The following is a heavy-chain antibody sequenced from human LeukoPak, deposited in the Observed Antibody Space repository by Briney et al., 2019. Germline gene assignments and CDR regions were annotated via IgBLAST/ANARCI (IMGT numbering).Heavy chain of an antibody. Sequence: GESLKISCKASGYKFSNYWIVWVRQMPGKGLEWMGTIYPGDSDTAYGPSFQDRVTISADKSISTAYLQWSSLKASDTAMYYCARLLTDYDILTGYHIDYWGQGTLVTVSS. J-gene: IGHJ4*02. D-gene: IGHD3-9*01. CDR2: IYPGDSDT. V-gene: IGHV5-51*01. CDR3: ARLLTDYDILTGYHIDY. CDR1: GYKFSNYW.